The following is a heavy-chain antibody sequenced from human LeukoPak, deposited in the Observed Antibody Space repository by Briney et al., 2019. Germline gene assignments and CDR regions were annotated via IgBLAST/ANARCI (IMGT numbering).Heavy chain of an antibody. CDR2: IYYSGST. D-gene: IGHD3-10*01. V-gene: IGHV4-59*12. CDR1: GGSISSYY. Sequence: PSETLSLTCTVSGGSISSYYWSWIRQPPGKGLEWIGYIYYSGSTNYNPSLKSRVTISVDTSKNQFSLKLSSVTAADTAVYYCARGRTDGSGSYYTDRNNWFDPWGQGTLVTVSS. J-gene: IGHJ5*02. CDR3: ARGRTDGSGSYYTDRNNWFDP.